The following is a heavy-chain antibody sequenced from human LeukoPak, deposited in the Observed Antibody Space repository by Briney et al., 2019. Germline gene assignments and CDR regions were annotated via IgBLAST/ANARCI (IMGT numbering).Heavy chain of an antibody. CDR3: TRMATGHDY. CDR1: GVSFDDYY. D-gene: IGHD5-12*01. CDR2: INHSGYT. Sequence: SETLSLTCAVSGVSFDDYYWAWVRQTPGKGLEWIGEINHSGYTNDSPSLKSRVTLSIDTSRRQFSLNLRSVTVADAGTYYCTRMATGHDYWGQGTLVTVSS. J-gene: IGHJ4*02. V-gene: IGHV4-34*01.